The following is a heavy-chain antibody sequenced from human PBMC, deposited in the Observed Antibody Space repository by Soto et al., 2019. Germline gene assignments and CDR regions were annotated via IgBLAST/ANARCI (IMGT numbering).Heavy chain of an antibody. D-gene: IGHD3-16*01. Sequence: QVHLVQSGAEVKWPVASVKVSCKASGYTFTNHDIHWVRQAPGQGLEWMGWFNTGNGNTKYSQKFQGRFTITTGTSASTAYMDLSSLTAEDTAVYYCARRWGRNFDFWGQGTLVTVSS. V-gene: IGHV1-3*04. CDR2: FNTGNGNT. CDR1: GYTFTNHD. CDR3: ARRWGRNFDF. J-gene: IGHJ4*02.